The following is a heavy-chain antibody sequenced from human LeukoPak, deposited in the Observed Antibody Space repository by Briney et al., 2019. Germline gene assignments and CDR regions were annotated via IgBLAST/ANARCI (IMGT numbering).Heavy chain of an antibody. Sequence: GGSLRLSCAASGFTFSNAWMSWVRQAPGKGLEWVGRIKSKTDGGTTDYAAPVKGRFTISRDDSKNTLYLQMNSLKTGDTAVYYCTTAIMWTVVVPAATIDYWGQGTLVTVSS. CDR3: TTAIMWTVVVPAATIDY. D-gene: IGHD2-2*01. V-gene: IGHV3-15*01. CDR2: IKSKTDGGTT. CDR1: GFTFSNAW. J-gene: IGHJ4*02.